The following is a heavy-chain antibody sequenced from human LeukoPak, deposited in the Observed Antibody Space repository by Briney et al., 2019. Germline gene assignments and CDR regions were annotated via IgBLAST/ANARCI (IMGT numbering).Heavy chain of an antibody. Sequence: GGSLRLSCAASGFTFSNSWMQWVRQVPGKGLVWVSRINTDGTSTSYADSVRGRFIISRDNAKNTLYLQMNSLRAEDTAVYYCARPQQGGTTRSHGLDVWGQGTTVTVSS. D-gene: IGHD2-2*01. CDR1: GFTFSNSW. V-gene: IGHV3-74*01. CDR3: ARPQQGGTTRSHGLDV. J-gene: IGHJ6*02. CDR2: INTDGTST.